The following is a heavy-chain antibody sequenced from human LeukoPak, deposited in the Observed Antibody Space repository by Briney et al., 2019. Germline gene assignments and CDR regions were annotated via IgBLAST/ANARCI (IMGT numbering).Heavy chain of an antibody. CDR2: IYYSGST. Sequence: SETLSLTCTVSGGSISSYYWSWIRQPPGKGLEWIGYIYYSGSTNYNPSLKSRVIISVDTSKNQFSLKLSSVTAADTAVYFCARMVPAGTHNYWGQGLLVTVSP. CDR3: ARMVPAGTHNY. J-gene: IGHJ4*02. D-gene: IGHD2-2*01. V-gene: IGHV4-59*12. CDR1: GGSISSYY.